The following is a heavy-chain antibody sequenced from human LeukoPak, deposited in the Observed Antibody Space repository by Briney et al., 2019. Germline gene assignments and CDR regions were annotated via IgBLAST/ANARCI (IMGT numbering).Heavy chain of an antibody. CDR3: ARDNWSRYYYYGMDV. V-gene: IGHV1-69*04. D-gene: IGHD1-20*01. CDR1: GGTFSSYA. J-gene: IGHJ6*02. CDR2: IIPILGIA. Sequence: SVKVSCKASGGTFSSYAISWVRQAPGQGLEWMGRIIPILGIANYAQKFQGRVTITADKSTSTAYMELSSLRSEDTAVYYCARDNWSRYYYYGMDVWGQGTTVTVSS.